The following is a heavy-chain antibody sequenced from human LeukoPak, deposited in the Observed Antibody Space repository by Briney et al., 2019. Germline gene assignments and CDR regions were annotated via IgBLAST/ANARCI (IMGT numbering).Heavy chain of an antibody. D-gene: IGHD3-3*01. V-gene: IGHV4-34*01. Sequence: SETLSLTCAVYGGSFSGYYWSWIRQPPGKGLEWIGEINHSGSTNYNPSLKSRVTISVDTSKNQFSLKLSSVTAADTAVYYCARGGPYYDFWSGHYAYFDYWGQGTLVTVSS. CDR3: ARGGPYYDFWSGHYAYFDY. J-gene: IGHJ4*02. CDR2: INHSGST. CDR1: GGSFSGYY.